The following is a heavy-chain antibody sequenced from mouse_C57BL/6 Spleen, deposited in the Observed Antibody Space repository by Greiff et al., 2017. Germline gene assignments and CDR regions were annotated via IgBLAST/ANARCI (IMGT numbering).Heavy chain of an antibody. CDR3: ARGGRLRPDY. J-gene: IGHJ2*01. CDR2: INPNNGGT. V-gene: IGHV1-22*01. Sequence: EVKLMESGPELVKPGASVKMSCKASGYTFTDYNMHWVKQSHGKSLEWIGYINPNNGGTSYNQKFKGKATLTVNKSSSTAYMELRSLTSDDSAVYYCARGGRLRPDYWGQGTTLTVSS. D-gene: IGHD2-2*01. CDR1: GYTFTDYN.